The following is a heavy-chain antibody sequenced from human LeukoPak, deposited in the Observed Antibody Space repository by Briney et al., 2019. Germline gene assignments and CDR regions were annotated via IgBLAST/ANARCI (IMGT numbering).Heavy chain of an antibody. CDR1: GFTFSSYV. J-gene: IGHJ5*02. CDR3: AKGGDHGDSERWLDP. D-gene: IGHD4-17*01. V-gene: IGHV3-23*01. Sequence: GGSLRLSCAASGFTFSSYVMSWVRQPPGKGLEWVSGITGSGGSTFYADSVKGRFTISRDNSKKTLFLQMKSLRGDDTAVHYCAKGGDHGDSERWLDPWGQGTLVTVPS. CDR2: ITGSGGST.